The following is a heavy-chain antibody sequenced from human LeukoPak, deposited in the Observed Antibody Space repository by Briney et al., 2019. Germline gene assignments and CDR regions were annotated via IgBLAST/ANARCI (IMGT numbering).Heavy chain of an antibody. CDR3: APSMAGFNWFDP. Sequence: GALRLSCAASASTFSSNWMHWVRQAPGKGLVWVSRISKDGSSTSYADSVKGRFTISRDNAKTTLYLQRSSLTAEDTAVYYCAPSMAGFNWFDPWGQGTLVTVSS. CDR1: ASTFSSNW. J-gene: IGHJ5*02. D-gene: IGHD6-19*01. CDR2: ISKDGSST. V-gene: IGHV3-74*01.